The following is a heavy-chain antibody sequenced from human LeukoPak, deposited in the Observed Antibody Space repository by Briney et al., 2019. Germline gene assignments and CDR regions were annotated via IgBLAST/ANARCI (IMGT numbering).Heavy chain of an antibody. CDR3: VKEMSGYAYGDY. CDR1: GFTFSSYA. V-gene: IGHV3-23*01. CDR2: ISGSGCST. D-gene: IGHD3-16*01. J-gene: IGHJ4*02. Sequence: GGSLRLSCAASGFTFSSYAMSWVRQAPGKGLEWVSAISGSGCSTYYADSVKGRFTISRDNSKNTLYVQMNSLRVEDTAAYFCVKEMSGYAYGDYWGQGALVTISS.